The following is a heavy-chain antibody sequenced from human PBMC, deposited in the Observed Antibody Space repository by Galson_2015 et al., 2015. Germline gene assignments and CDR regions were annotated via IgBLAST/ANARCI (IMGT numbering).Heavy chain of an antibody. Sequence: SVKVSCKASGGTFSSYAISWVRQAPGQGLEWMGGIIPIFGTANYAQKFQGRVTITADESTSTAYMELSSLRSEDTAVYYCARDRLDNRHQTHPWYSSSWLSGYYYYGMAARGQGTTVTCSS. J-gene: IGHJ6*02. V-gene: IGHV1-69*13. CDR3: ARDRLDNRHQTHPWYSSSWLSGYYYYGMAA. CDR2: IIPIFGTA. D-gene: IGHD6-13*01. CDR1: GGTFSSYA.